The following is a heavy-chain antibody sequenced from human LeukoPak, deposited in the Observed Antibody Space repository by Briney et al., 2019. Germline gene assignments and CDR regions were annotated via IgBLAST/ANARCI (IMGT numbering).Heavy chain of an antibody. CDR2: INHSGSF. J-gene: IGHJ4*02. V-gene: IGHV4-34*01. CDR1: GGSFGSFY. CDR3: ARENTDSSGWYYFDY. D-gene: IGHD6-19*01. Sequence: PSETLSLTCAVSGGSFGSFYWSWVRQPPGKGLEWIGVINHSGSFNYNPALKSRVTISVDTSKSQFSLKLNSVTAADTAVYYCARENTDSSGWYYFDYWGQGTLVTVSS.